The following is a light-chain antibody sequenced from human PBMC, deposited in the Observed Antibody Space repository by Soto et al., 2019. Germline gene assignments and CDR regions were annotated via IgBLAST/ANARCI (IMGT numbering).Light chain of an antibody. CDR1: SGHSSFA. CDR3: QTWGTGIRV. CDR2: LNSDGSH. V-gene: IGLV4-69*01. J-gene: IGLJ2*01. Sequence: QSVLTQSPSAYASLGASVKLTCTLSSGHSSFAIAWHQQQPEKGPRYLMKLNSDGSHTKGDGIPDRFSGSSSGAERYLTISSLQSEDEADYYCQTWGTGIRVFGGGTKLTVL.